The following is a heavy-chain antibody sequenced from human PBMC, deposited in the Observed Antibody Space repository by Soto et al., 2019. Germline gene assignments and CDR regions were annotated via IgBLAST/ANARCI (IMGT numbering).Heavy chain of an antibody. D-gene: IGHD3-10*01. CDR2: ISTSSSDI. CDR3: ARDGGGYATGWFGN. V-gene: IGHV3-21*01. Sequence: VQLVESGGGLVEPGGSLRLSCAASGFSFSSYTMNWVRQAPGKGLEWVSFISTSSSDIHYADSVKGRFTISRDNAENSLYLQMNSLRADDTAVYYCARDGGGYATGWFGNWGQGTLVTVSS. J-gene: IGHJ4*02. CDR1: GFSFSSYT.